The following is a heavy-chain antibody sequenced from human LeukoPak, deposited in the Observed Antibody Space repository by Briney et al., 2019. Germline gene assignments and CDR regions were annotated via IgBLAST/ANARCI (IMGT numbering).Heavy chain of an antibody. J-gene: IGHJ6*02. D-gene: IGHD3-3*01. V-gene: IGHV1-8*01. CDR2: MNPYSGNT. CDR3: ARWPFYGGQFWSGYYTHYYGMDV. Sequence: GASVTVSCKASRYTYTSYDLNWVRQATGQGVEWMGWMNPYSGNTGYAQKFQGRFTMTRNTSISTAYMELSRLRSEDTAVYYCARWPFYGGQFWSGYYTHYYGMDVWGQGTTVTVSS. CDR1: RYTYTSYD.